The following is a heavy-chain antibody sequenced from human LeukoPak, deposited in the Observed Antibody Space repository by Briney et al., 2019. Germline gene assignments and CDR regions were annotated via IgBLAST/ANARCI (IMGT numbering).Heavy chain of an antibody. D-gene: IGHD2-15*01. V-gene: IGHV1-69*04. CDR1: GGTFSSYA. CDR2: IIPILGIA. Sequence: SVKVSCKASGGTFSSYAISWVRQAPGQGLEWMGRIIPILGIANYAQKFQGRVTITADKSTSTAYMELSSLRSEDTAVYYCARPVVVVVAATPDDYYYGMDVWGQGTTVTVSS. J-gene: IGHJ6*02. CDR3: ARPVVVVVAATPDDYYYGMDV.